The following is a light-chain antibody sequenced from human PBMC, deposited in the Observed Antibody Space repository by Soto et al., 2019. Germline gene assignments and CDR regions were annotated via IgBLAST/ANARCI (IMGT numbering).Light chain of an antibody. CDR1: SSDVGGYNY. V-gene: IGLV2-14*01. Sequence: QSVLTQPASVSGSPGQSITISCTGTSSDVGGYNYVSWYQQHPGKAPKLMIYDVSNRPSGVSNRFSGSKSGNTASLTISGLQAEDEADYYCSSYTSSSTLESYAFGTGTKVTVL. CDR3: SSYTSSSTLESYA. J-gene: IGLJ1*01. CDR2: DVS.